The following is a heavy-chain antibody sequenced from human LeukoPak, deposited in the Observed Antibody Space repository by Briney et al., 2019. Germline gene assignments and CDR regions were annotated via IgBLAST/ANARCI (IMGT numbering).Heavy chain of an antibody. Sequence: PGGSLRLSCAASGFTFSSYGMHWVRQAPGKGLEWVAVISYDGSNKYYADSVKGRFTISRDNSKNTLYLQMNSLRAEDTAVYYCAKYKHNPGYDILTGTYYYYYYGMDVWGQGTTVTVSS. CDR2: ISYDGSNK. J-gene: IGHJ6*02. CDR3: AKYKHNPGYDILTGTYYYYYYGMDV. CDR1: GFTFSSYG. D-gene: IGHD3-9*01. V-gene: IGHV3-30*18.